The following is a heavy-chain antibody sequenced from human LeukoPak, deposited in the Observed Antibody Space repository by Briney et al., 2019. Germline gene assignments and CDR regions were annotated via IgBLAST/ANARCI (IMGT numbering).Heavy chain of an antibody. CDR2: IIPILGIA. CDR3: ARGIAAAGLDWFDP. D-gene: IGHD6-13*01. CDR1: GGTFSSYT. Sequence: SVNVSCKASGGTFSSYTISWVRQAPGQGLEWMGRIIPILGIANYAQKFQGRVTITADKSTSTAYMELSSLRSEDTAVYYCARGIAAAGLDWFDPWGQGTLVTVSS. J-gene: IGHJ5*02. V-gene: IGHV1-69*02.